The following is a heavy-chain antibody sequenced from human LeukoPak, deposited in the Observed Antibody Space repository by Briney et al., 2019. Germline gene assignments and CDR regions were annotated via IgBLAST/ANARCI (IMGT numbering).Heavy chain of an antibody. CDR1: GFTLNRYD. V-gene: IGHV3-13*01. Sequence: GGSLRLSCAASGFTLNRYDIHWVRQATGKGLEWVSAIATAGDTYYAGSVKDRFTISRENAKNSLYLQMNSLRAGDTAVYYCARGVDGFDPWGQGTLVTVSS. CDR2: IATAGDT. CDR3: ARGVDGFDP. J-gene: IGHJ5*02.